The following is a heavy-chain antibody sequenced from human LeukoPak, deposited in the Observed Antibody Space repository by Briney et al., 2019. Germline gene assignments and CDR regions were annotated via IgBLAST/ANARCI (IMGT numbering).Heavy chain of an antibody. J-gene: IGHJ4*02. CDR1: GGSVSSGAYS. D-gene: IGHD2-15*01. CDR3: ARGSGYCSAGNCYSYDY. CDR2: VYHSGNT. V-gene: IGHV4-30-2*01. Sequence: PSQTLSLTCAVPGGSVSSGAYSWSWIRQPPGKGLEWIGCVYHSGNTYYNPSLKSRVTISLDMSKNQFSLKLSSVTAADTAMYYCARGSGYCSAGNCYSYDYWGQGTLVTVSS.